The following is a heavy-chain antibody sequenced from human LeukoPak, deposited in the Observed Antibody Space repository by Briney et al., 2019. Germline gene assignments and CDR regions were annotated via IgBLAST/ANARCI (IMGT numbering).Heavy chain of an antibody. J-gene: IGHJ4*02. Sequence: SETLSLTCTVSGGSISSSSYYWGWIRQPPGKGLEWIGSIYYSGSTYYNPALKSRVTISVDTSKNQFSLKLSSVTAADTAVYYCARARSDWEVDTAMVFGYWGQGTLVTVSS. V-gene: IGHV4-39*07. CDR3: ARARSDWEVDTAMVFGY. D-gene: IGHD5-18*01. CDR1: GGSISSSSYY. CDR2: IYYSGST.